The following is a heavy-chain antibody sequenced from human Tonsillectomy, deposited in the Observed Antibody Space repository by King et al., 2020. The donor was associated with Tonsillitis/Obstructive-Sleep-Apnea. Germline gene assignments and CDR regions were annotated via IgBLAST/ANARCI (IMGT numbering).Heavy chain of an antibody. CDR1: GGIFSSFA. Sequence: QLVQSGAEVKKPGSSVKVSCKASGGIFSSFAISWVRQAPGQGLEWMGKIIPILGIADNTQKFQGRVTITADRWTSTTYMELTFLTTDDTAVYYCARDGMRGFDIWGPGTMVTVSS. CDR3: ARDGMRGFDI. V-gene: IGHV1-69*04. J-gene: IGHJ3*02. CDR2: IIPILGIA.